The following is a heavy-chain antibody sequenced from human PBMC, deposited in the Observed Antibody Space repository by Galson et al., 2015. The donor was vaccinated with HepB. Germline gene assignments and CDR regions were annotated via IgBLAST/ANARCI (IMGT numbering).Heavy chain of an antibody. Sequence: SLRLSCAASGFTFDDYTMHWVRQAPGKGLEWISYITWNGGSVGYADSVKGRFTVSRDNAKSSLYLQMNSLRVEDTAHYYCAKEAFDSSGHYFEYFVLWGQGALVTVSS. CDR3: AKEAFDSSGHYFEYFVL. CDR2: ITWNGGSV. V-gene: IGHV3-9*01. D-gene: IGHD3-22*01. J-gene: IGHJ4*02. CDR1: GFTFDDYT.